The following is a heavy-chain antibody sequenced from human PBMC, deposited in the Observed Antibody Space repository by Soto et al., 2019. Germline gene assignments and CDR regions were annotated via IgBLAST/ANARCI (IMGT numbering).Heavy chain of an antibody. D-gene: IGHD5-18*01. Sequence: GGSLRLSCAASGFTFSSYGMHWVRQAPGKGLEWVAVIWYDGSNKYYVDSVKGRFTISRDNSKNTLYLQMNSLRAEDTAVYYCARDSDTGMEELDYCGQGTLVTVS. CDR1: GFTFSSYG. CDR2: IWYDGSNK. CDR3: ARDSDTGMEELDY. V-gene: IGHV3-33*01. J-gene: IGHJ4*02.